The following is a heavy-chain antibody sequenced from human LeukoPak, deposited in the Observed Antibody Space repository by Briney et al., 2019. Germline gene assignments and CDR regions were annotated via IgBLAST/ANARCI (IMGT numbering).Heavy chain of an antibody. J-gene: IGHJ4*02. Sequence: GGSLRLSCAASGFTFSSYWMHWVRQVPGKGLVWVSRINSDGSITTYADSVKGRFTISRDNAKNTLYLQMNSLRAEDTAVYYCARDLSGSYSVDYWGQGTLVTVSS. CDR2: INSDGSIT. D-gene: IGHD1-26*01. CDR3: ARDLSGSYSVDY. CDR1: GFTFSSYW. V-gene: IGHV3-74*01.